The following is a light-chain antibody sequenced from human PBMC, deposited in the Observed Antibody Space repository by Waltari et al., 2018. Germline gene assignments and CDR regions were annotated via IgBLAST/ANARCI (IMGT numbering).Light chain of an antibody. CDR3: CSYSGTNSNYV. V-gene: IGLV2-8*01. J-gene: IGLJ1*01. CDR1: SSDVGGFAY. CDR2: DVT. Sequence: QCALTQPPSASGSPGQSVTISCTGTSSDVGGFAYVSWYQQPPGKAPKLIIYDVTKRPSGVPDRFSGSKSANTASLTVSGLLAEDEADYYCCSYSGTNSNYVFGTGTKVTVL.